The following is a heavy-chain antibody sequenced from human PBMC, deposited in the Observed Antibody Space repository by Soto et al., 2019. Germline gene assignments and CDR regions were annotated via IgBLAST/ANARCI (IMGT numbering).Heavy chain of an antibody. CDR2: IKSKTDGGTT. J-gene: IGHJ6*02. CDR1: GFTFSNAW. Sequence: EVQLVESGGGLVKPGGSLRLSCAASGFTFSNAWMNWVRQAPGKGLEWVGRIKSKTDGGTTDYAAPVKGRFTISRDDSKNTLYLQMNSLKTEDTAVYYCTTDLWQWLVLQVGNVYYGMDVWGQGTTVTVSS. CDR3: TTDLWQWLVLQVGNVYYGMDV. D-gene: IGHD6-19*01. V-gene: IGHV3-15*07.